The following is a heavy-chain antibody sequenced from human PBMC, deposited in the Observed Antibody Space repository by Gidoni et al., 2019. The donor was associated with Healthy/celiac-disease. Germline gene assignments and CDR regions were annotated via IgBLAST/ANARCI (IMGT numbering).Heavy chain of an antibody. CDR3: AKARGELLKLDNYYYGMDV. Sequence: QVQLVESGGGVVQPGRSLRLSCAASGFTFSSYGMHWVRQAPGKGLEWVAVISYDGSNKYYADSVKGRFTISRDNSKNTLYLQMNSLRAEDTAVYYCAKARGELLKLDNYYYGMDVWGQGTTVTVSS. CDR1: GFTFSSYG. J-gene: IGHJ6*02. D-gene: IGHD1-26*01. CDR2: ISYDGSNK. V-gene: IGHV3-30*18.